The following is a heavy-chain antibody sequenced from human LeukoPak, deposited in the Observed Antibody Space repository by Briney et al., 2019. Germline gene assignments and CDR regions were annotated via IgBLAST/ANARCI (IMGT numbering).Heavy chain of an antibody. CDR3: ARVWATISPFDY. CDR2: ISSSSSYI. J-gene: IGHJ4*02. CDR1: GFTFSSYS. D-gene: IGHD5-24*01. Sequence: GGSLRLSCAASGFTFSSYSMNWVRQAPGEGLEWVSSISSSSSYIYYADSVKGRFTISRDNAKNSLYLQMNSLRAEDTAVYYCARVWATISPFDYWGQGTLVTVSS. V-gene: IGHV3-21*01.